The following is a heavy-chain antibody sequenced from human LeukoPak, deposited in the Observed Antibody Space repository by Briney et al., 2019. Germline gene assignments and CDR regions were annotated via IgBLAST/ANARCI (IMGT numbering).Heavy chain of an antibody. CDR2: IYYSGST. CDR3: ASASYDSSGYYEFDY. V-gene: IGHV4-39*01. Sequence: SETLSLTCTVSGGSISSSSYYWGWIRQPPGKGLEWIGSIYYSGSTYYNPSLKSRVTISVDTSKNQFSLKLSSVTAADTAVFYCASASYDSSGYYEFDYWGQGTLVTVPS. D-gene: IGHD3-22*01. CDR1: GGSISSSSYY. J-gene: IGHJ4*02.